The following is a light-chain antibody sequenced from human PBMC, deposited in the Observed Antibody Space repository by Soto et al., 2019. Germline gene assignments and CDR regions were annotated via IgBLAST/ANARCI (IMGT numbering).Light chain of an antibody. J-gene: IGLJ2*01. CDR1: SGYSNYK. CDR2: VGTGGIVG. Sequence: QLVLTQPPSASASLGASVTLTCTLSSGYSNYKVDWYQQRPGTGPRFVMRVGTGGIVGSKGDGIPARFSVLGSGLNRYLTIKKIQEDDESDYHCGADHGSGSNFLVVFGGGTKLTVL. CDR3: GADHGSGSNFLVV. V-gene: IGLV9-49*01.